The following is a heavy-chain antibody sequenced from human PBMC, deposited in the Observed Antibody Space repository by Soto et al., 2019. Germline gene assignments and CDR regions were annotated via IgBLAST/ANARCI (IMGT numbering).Heavy chain of an antibody. D-gene: IGHD3-22*01. Sequence: PGGSLRLACAASGFIFSNAAMHLVRQPPGEGQGLRRGLEWVSYISSSSSTIYYADSVKGRFTISRDNAKNSLYLQMNSLRDEDTAVYYCGGDSSGYYYPDVFDIWGQGTMVTVSS. CDR1: GFIFSNAA. V-gene: IGHV3-48*02. CDR3: GGDSSGYYYPDVFDI. CDR2: ISSSSSTI. J-gene: IGHJ3*02.